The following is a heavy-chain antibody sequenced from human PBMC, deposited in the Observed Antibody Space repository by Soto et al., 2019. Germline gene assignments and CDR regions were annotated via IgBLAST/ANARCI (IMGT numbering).Heavy chain of an antibody. V-gene: IGHV1-69*13. J-gene: IGHJ4*02. Sequence: ASVKVSCKASGGTFSSYAISWVRQAPGQGLEWMGGIIPIFGTANYAQKFQGRVTITADESTSTAYMELSSLRSEDTAVYYCARDFHDSSGYPYPYFDYWGQGTLVTVSS. CDR3: ARDFHDSSGYPYPYFDY. CDR2: IIPIFGTA. CDR1: GGTFSSYA. D-gene: IGHD3-22*01.